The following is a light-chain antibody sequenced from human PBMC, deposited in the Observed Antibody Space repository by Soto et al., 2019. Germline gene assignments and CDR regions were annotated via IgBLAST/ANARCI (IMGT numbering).Light chain of an antibody. V-gene: IGKV1-17*01. Sequence: DIQMTQSPSSLSASVGDRVTITCRASQGIGNELGWYQQKPGKAPNRLIYGASSLQSGVPSRFSGSGSGTEFTLTIGSLQPEDFATSYCLQYNSYPRTFGHGTKVELK. J-gene: IGKJ1*01. CDR1: QGIGNE. CDR3: LQYNSYPRT. CDR2: GAS.